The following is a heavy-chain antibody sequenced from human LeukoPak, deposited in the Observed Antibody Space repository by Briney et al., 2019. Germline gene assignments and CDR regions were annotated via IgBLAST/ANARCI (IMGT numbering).Heavy chain of an antibody. CDR2: VYRTGNT. CDR1: GGSISAYY. V-gene: IGHV4-4*07. Sequence: SETLSLTCSVSGGSISAYYWSWIRQPAGKGLEWIGRVYRTGNTNYNPSLQSRVTMSVDTSKNQISLRLRSVTAADTAVYFCARQAYSSNLGWFDPWGQGTLVTVSS. D-gene: IGHD6-13*01. J-gene: IGHJ5*02. CDR3: ARQAYSSNLGWFDP.